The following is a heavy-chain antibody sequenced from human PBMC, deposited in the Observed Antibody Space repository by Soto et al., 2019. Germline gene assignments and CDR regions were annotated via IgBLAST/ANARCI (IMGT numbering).Heavy chain of an antibody. CDR3: ARGCGYRYGDRELFFEY. V-gene: IGHV4-31*03. D-gene: IGHD5-18*01. Sequence: PSETLRLSCTGSGFDFGSYPMSWFRQHPGKGLEWIGYIFYSGSTYYNPSLKARLTISVDTSANQFSLSLSSVTAADTAVYYCARGCGYRYGDRELFFEYWGQGALVTVSS. CDR2: IFYSGST. J-gene: IGHJ4*02. CDR1: GFDFGSYP.